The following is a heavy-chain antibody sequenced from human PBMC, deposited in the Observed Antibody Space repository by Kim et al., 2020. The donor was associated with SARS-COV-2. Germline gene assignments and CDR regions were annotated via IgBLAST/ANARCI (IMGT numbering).Heavy chain of an antibody. Sequence: SETLSLTCTVSGGSSSSSSYYWGWIRQPPGKGLEWIGSIYYSGSTYYNPSLKSRVTISVDTSKNQFSLKLSSVTAADTAVYYCARRFEGSWFDPWGQGTL. CDR1: GGSSSSSSYY. V-gene: IGHV4-39*01. D-gene: IGHD6-19*01. CDR3: ARRFEGSWFDP. J-gene: IGHJ5*02. CDR2: IYYSGST.